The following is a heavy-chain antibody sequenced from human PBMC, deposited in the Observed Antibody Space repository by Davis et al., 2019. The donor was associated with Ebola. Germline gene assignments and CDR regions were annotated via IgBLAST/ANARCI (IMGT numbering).Heavy chain of an antibody. J-gene: IGHJ4*02. CDR1: GDSMSGGDYY. V-gene: IGHV4-30-4*01. D-gene: IGHD3-10*01. CDR3: ARAPGSSIDY. CDR2: IYHNGIA. Sequence: SETLSLTCTVSGDSMSGGDYYWSWLRRPPGKGLEYIAYIYHNGIARYNPSLQSRVTISVDTSKSQFSLKLTSLTAADTAVYYCARAPGSSIDYWGQGILVSVSS.